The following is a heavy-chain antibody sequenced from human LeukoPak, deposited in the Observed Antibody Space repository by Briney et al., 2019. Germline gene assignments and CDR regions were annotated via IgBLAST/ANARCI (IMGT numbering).Heavy chain of an antibody. CDR2: ISGSGGNT. J-gene: IGHJ4*02. CDR1: GFTFSSYA. Sequence: GGSLRLSCAASGFTFSSYAMSWVRQAPGKGLEWVSAISGSGGNTYYADSVKGRFTISRDNSKNTLYLQMNSLRAEDTAVYYCAKGYDFWSGYYSDYFDYWGQGTLVTVSS. V-gene: IGHV3-23*01. CDR3: AKGYDFWSGYYSDYFDY. D-gene: IGHD3-3*01.